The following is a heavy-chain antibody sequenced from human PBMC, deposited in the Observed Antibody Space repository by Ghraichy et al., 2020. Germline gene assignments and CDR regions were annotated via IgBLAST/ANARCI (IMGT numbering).Heavy chain of an antibody. V-gene: IGHV3-33*01. J-gene: IGHJ4*02. D-gene: IGHD2-2*01. Sequence: GGSLRLSCAASGFTFSSYGMHWVRQAPGKGLEWVAVIWYDGSNKYYADSVKGRFTISRDNSKNTLYLQMNSLRAEDTAVYYCARDIVVVPAAMGYYFDYWGQGTLVTVSS. CDR1: GFTFSSYG. CDR3: ARDIVVVPAAMGYYFDY. CDR2: IWYDGSNK.